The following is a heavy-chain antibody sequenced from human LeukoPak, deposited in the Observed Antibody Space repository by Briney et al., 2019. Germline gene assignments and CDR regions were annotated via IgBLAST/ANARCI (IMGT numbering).Heavy chain of an antibody. J-gene: IGHJ4*02. D-gene: IGHD4-17*01. V-gene: IGHV4-34*01. CDR3: ASTPKYYGDYPDY. CDR1: GVSFSGYY. Sequence: SETLSLTCAVYGVSFSGYYWSWLRQPPGKGLEWIGEINHSGSTNYNPSLKSRVTISVDTSKNQFSLKLSSVTAADTAVYYCASTPKYYGDYPDYWGQGTLVTVSS. CDR2: INHSGST.